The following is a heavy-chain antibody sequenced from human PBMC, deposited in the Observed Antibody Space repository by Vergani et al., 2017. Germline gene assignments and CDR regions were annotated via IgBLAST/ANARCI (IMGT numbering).Heavy chain of an antibody. J-gene: IGHJ4*02. V-gene: IGHV3-23*01. CDR1: GFTFSSRA. CDR3: AKDLHTDGSTSLILDY. CDR2: ISGSGGST. D-gene: IGHD2-2*01. Sequence: EVQLLESGGGWIQPGGSLRLSCAASGFTFSSRAMSWVRQAPGKGLEWVSAISGSGGSTYYADSVKGRFTIARENSNNTVYVQMNSLRAEDTAVYYCAKDLHTDGSTSLILDYWGQGTLVTVSS.